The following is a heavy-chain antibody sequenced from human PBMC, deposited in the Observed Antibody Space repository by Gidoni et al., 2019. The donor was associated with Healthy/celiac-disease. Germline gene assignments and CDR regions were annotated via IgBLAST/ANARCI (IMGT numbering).Heavy chain of an antibody. Sequence: EAQLVEHGGGLVQPGGYLRLSCGASGFTCRSDEMIWIRQAPGKGLGWVSYISSSGSTIFYADSVKGRFTISRDNTRNSLSLQMNSLRAEDAAVYYCAKMGGSGYDSDYYMDVWGKGTTVTVSS. D-gene: IGHD5-12*01. CDR2: ISSSGSTI. V-gene: IGHV3-48*03. CDR3: AKMGGSGYDSDYYMDV. J-gene: IGHJ6*03. CDR1: GFTCRSDE.